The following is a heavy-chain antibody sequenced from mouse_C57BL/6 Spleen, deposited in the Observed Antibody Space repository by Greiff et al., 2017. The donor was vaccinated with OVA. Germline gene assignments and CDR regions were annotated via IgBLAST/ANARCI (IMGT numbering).Heavy chain of an antibody. CDR2: IYPGDGDT. CDR1: GYAFSSSR. Sequence: QVQLQQSGPELVKPGASVKISCKASGYAFSSSRMNWVKQRPGKGLEWIGRIYPGDGDTNYNGKFKGKATLTADKSSSTAYMQLSSLTSEDSAVYFCARGQLRLRGSMDYWGQGTSVTVSS. J-gene: IGHJ4*01. D-gene: IGHD3-2*02. V-gene: IGHV1-82*01. CDR3: ARGQLRLRGSMDY.